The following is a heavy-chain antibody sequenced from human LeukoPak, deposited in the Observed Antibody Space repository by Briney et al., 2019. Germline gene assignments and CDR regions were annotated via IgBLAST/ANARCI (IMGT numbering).Heavy chain of an antibody. D-gene: IGHD5-18*01. CDR3: ARLSSGPSYGTTYFDN. J-gene: IGHJ4*02. Sequence: GYFLHISCQGSGYTITTSWIAWVRQIPGKVLELIGIIYPGDSDTRYSPYLQGQVTISVDKSVTTAFLQWSSLKASDTAMFYCARLSSGPSYGTTYFDNWGQGTLVTVSS. CDR2: IYPGDSDT. CDR1: GYTITTSW. V-gene: IGHV5-51*01.